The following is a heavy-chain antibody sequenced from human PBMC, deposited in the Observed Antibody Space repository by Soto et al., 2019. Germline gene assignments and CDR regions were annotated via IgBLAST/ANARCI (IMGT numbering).Heavy chain of an antibody. Sequence: SQTLSLTCVISGASVSSNSAAWNWIKQSPSRGHEWLGRTYYRSRWYNDYAVSGRSRITVNADTSKNQFSLHLNSVTPEDTAVYYCAGTSSLQWYYMDVWDKGTTVTVSS. CDR3: AGTSSLQWYYMDV. J-gene: IGHJ6*03. V-gene: IGHV6-1*01. CDR1: GASVSSNSAA. CDR2: TYYRSRWYN. D-gene: IGHD1-7*01.